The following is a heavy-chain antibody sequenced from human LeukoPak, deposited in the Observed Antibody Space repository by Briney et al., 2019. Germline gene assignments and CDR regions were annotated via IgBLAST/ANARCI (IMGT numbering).Heavy chain of an antibody. D-gene: IGHD3-22*01. CDR3: ARVRVGNYYDSSGYYYDDY. CDR1: GYTFTSYG. J-gene: IGHJ4*02. Sequence: ASVKVSCKASGYTFTSYGISWVRQAPRQGLEWMGWISAYNGNTNYAQKLQGRVTMTTDTSTSTAYMELRSLRSDDTAVYYCARVRVGNYYDSSGYYYDDYWGQGTLVTVSS. V-gene: IGHV1-18*01. CDR2: ISAYNGNT.